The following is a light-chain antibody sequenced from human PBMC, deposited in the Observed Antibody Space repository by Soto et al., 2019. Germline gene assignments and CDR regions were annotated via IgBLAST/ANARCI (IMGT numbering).Light chain of an antibody. CDR3: QQYDNWHPLT. Sequence: EIVMTQSPATLSVSPGERATLSCRASQSVGTNLAWYQQKPGQAPRLLISGASTRATGIPARFSGSGSGTEFTLTIGSLQSEDFALYHCQQYDNWHPLTFGGGTKVEIK. V-gene: IGKV3-15*01. CDR2: GAS. J-gene: IGKJ4*01. CDR1: QSVGTN.